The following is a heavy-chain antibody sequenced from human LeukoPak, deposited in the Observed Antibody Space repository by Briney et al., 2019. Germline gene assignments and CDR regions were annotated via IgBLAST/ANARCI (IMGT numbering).Heavy chain of an antibody. CDR2: IYYTGST. CDR1: GGSISGFY. V-gene: IGHV4-59*12. J-gene: IGHJ4*02. D-gene: IGHD6-19*01. CDR3: ARDEPGYSSGWTVVYDY. Sequence: SETLSLTCTVSGGSISGFYWSWIRQPPGKGLEWIGYIYYTGSTNYNPSLKSRVTISVDTSKNQFSLKLSSVTAADTAVYYCARDEPGYSSGWTVVYDYWGQGTLVTVSS.